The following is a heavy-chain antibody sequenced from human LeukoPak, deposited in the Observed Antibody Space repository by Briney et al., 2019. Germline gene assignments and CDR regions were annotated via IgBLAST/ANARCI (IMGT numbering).Heavy chain of an antibody. D-gene: IGHD3-22*01. J-gene: IGHJ6*02. CDR2: ISAYNGNT. Sequence: ASVKVSCKASGYTFTSYGISWVQQAPGQGLEWMGWISAYNGNTNYAQKLQGRVTMTTDTSTSTAYMELRSLRSDDTAVYYCARVLDDSSGYWFYYGMDVWGQGTTVTVSS. CDR3: ARVLDDSSGYWFYYGMDV. CDR1: GYTFTSYG. V-gene: IGHV1-18*01.